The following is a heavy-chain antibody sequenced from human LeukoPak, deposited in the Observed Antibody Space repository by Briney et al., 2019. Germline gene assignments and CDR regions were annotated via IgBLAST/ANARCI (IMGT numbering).Heavy chain of an antibody. CDR1: GGSFSGYY. V-gene: IGHV4-34*01. CDR2: INHSGST. D-gene: IGHD3-22*01. CDR3: ARGATMIVVACYFDY. J-gene: IGHJ4*02. Sequence: SETLSLTCAVYGGSFSGYYWSWIRQPPGKGLEWIGEINHSGSTNYNPSLKSRVTISVDTSKNQFSLKLSSVTAADTAVYYCARGATMIVVACYFDYWGQGTLVTVSS.